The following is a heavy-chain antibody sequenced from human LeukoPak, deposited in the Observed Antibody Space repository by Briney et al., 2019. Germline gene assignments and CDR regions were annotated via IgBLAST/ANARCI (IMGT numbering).Heavy chain of an antibody. Sequence: PGGSLRLSCAASGFTVSANYMSWVRQAPAKGLEWASVNMNGVTYHADSVKGRFTISRDDSKNTVYLQMNSLRAEDTAVYYCAKGGRWLLGSLYFDYWGQGALVTVSS. CDR1: GFTVSANY. V-gene: IGHV3-53*05. D-gene: IGHD5-12*01. J-gene: IGHJ4*02. CDR3: AKGGRWLLGSLYFDY. CDR2: NMNGVT.